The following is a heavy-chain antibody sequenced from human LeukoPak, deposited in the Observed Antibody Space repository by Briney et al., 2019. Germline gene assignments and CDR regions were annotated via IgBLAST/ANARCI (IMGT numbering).Heavy chain of an antibody. D-gene: IGHD5-24*01. CDR3: AKDHFPRRVGYNGGESDY. CDR1: GFTFSSYE. J-gene: IGHJ4*02. CDR2: ISSSGSTI. Sequence: GGSLRLSCAVSGFTFSSYEMNWVRQAPGKGLEWVSYISSSGSTIYYADSVKGRFTISRDNAKKSLYLQMNSLRVEDTAVYYCAKDHFPRRVGYNGGESDYWGQGTLVTISS. V-gene: IGHV3-48*03.